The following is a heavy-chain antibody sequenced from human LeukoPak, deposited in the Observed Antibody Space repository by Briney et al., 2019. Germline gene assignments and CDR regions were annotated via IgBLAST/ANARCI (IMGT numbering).Heavy chain of an antibody. CDR1: GGSISSTYYY. D-gene: IGHD5-18*01. V-gene: IGHV4-39*01. CDR3: ARHDFGYSYGFDY. CDR2: IYFSGST. Sequence: SETLSLTCTVSGGSISSTYYYWGWIRQPPGKGLEWIGSIYFSGSTYYNPSLKSRVTISVDTSKNQFSLKVSSVTAADTAVYYCARHDFGYSYGFDYWGQGTLVTVSS. J-gene: IGHJ4*02.